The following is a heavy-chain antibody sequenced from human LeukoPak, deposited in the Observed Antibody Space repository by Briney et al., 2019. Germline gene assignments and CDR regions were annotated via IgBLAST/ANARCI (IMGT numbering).Heavy chain of an antibody. D-gene: IGHD2-21*01. CDR2: INHSGST. V-gene: IGHV4-34*01. CDR1: GGSFSGYY. CDR3: ARPVHGVIDY. Sequence: SETLSLTCAVYGGSFSGYYWSWIRQPPGKGLEWIGEINHSGSTNYNPSLKSRVTISVDTSKNQFSLKLSSVTAADTAVYYCARPVHGVIDYWGQGTLVTVSS. J-gene: IGHJ4*02.